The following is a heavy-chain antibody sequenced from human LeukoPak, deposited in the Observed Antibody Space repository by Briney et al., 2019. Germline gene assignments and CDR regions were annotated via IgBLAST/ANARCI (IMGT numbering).Heavy chain of an antibody. Sequence: GGSLRLSCAASGFTFSNYNMNWVRQAPGKGLEWVSSISSSSSYITYADSVKGRFTISRDNAKNSLYLQMHSLRAEDTAVYYCARDSQAVGTDFDYWGQGTLVTVSS. V-gene: IGHV3-21*01. CDR1: GFTFSNYN. J-gene: IGHJ4*02. CDR2: ISSSSSYI. D-gene: IGHD6-13*01. CDR3: ARDSQAVGTDFDY.